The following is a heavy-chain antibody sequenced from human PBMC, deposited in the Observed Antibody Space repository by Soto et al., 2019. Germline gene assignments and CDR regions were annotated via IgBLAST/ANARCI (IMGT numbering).Heavy chain of an antibody. CDR1: GGSISSGGYY. CDR2: IYYSGST. V-gene: IGHV4-31*03. D-gene: IGHD3-22*01. Sequence: SETLSLTCTVSGGSISSGGYYWSWIRQHPGKGLEWIGYIYYSGSTYYNPSLKSRVTISVDTSKNQFSLKLSSVTAADTAVYYCARTEDYYDSSGYYPLIDYWGQGTPVTVSS. J-gene: IGHJ4*02. CDR3: ARTEDYYDSSGYYPLIDY.